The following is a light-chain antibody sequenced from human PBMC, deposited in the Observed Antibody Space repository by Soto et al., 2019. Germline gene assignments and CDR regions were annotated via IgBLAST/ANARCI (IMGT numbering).Light chain of an antibody. CDR3: QQYNSYRT. J-gene: IGKJ1*01. CDR1: QSISSW. Sequence: DIQMTQSPSTLSASVVDIVTITCRASQSISSWLAWYQQKPGKAPKLLIYDASSLESGVPSRFSGSGSGTEFTLTISSLQPDDFATYYCQQYNSYRTFGQGTKVDIK. V-gene: IGKV1-5*01. CDR2: DAS.